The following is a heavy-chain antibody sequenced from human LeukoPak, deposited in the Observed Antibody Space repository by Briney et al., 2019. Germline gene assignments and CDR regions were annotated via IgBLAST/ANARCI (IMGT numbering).Heavy chain of an antibody. V-gene: IGHV1-58*02. CDR1: GFTFTSSA. J-gene: IGHJ4*02. Sequence: SVKVSCKASGFTFTSSAMQWVRQARGQRLEWIGWIVVGSGNTNYAQKFQERVTITRDMSTSTAYMELNSLRAEDTAVYYCAKDLPPFVVVPAAISYWGQGTLVTVSS. CDR3: AKDLPPFVVVPAAISY. CDR2: IVVGSGNT. D-gene: IGHD2-2*02.